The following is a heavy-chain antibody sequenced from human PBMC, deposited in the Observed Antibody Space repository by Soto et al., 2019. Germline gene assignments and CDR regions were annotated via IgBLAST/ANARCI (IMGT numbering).Heavy chain of an antibody. CDR2: TGTRANSYTT. CDR1: GLSFSDSH. D-gene: IGHD5-12*01. J-gene: IGHJ6*03. V-gene: IGHV3-72*01. CDR3: VREVIVATTYDYYYYMDV. Sequence: LSCEPSGLSFSDSHLSRVRQAQGKGLEWVGRTGTRANSYTTEYAASVKGRFIISRDDSKKSLYLQMNSLKTEDTAVYFCVREVIVATTYDYYYYMDVWGKGTTVTAP.